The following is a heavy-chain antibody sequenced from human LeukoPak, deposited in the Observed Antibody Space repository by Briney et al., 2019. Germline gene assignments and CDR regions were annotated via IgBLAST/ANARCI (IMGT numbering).Heavy chain of an antibody. CDR3: AKGLYSSRCDGFDT. J-gene: IGHJ3*02. D-gene: IGHD6-13*01. CDR2: ITGSGDYT. CDR1: GFTFSGYA. V-gene: IGHV3-23*01. Sequence: PGGSLRLSCAASGFTFSGYAMTWVRQAPGKGLEWVSSITGSGDYTFYIDSVKGRFTISRDNSGNTLYLQMNSLRAEDTALYYCAKGLYSSRCDGFDTWGQGTMITVSS.